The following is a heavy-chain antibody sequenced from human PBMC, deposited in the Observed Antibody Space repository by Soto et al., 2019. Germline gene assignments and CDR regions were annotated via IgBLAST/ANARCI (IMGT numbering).Heavy chain of an antibody. CDR2: INAGNGNT. J-gene: IGHJ5*02. CDR1: GYTFTSYA. CDR3: ARGYSSIAARLDWFDP. V-gene: IGHV1-3*01. D-gene: IGHD6-6*01. Sequence: GASVKVSCKASGYTFTSYAMHWVRQAPGQRLEWMGWINAGNGNTKYSQKFQGRVTITRDTSASTAYMELSSLRSEDTAVYYCARGYSSIAARLDWFDPWGQGTLVTDS.